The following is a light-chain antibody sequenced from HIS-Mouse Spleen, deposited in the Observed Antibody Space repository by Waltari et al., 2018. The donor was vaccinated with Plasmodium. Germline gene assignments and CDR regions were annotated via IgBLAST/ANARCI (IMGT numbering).Light chain of an antibody. CDR2: GAS. Sequence: EIVMTQSPATLSVSPGERATLSYRASQSVSSNLAWYQQKPGQAPRLLIYGASTRAPGIPARFSGSGSGTEFTLTISSLQSEDFAVYYCQQYNNWSFTFGPGTKVDIK. CDR1: QSVSSN. V-gene: IGKV3-15*01. J-gene: IGKJ3*01. CDR3: QQYNNWSFT.